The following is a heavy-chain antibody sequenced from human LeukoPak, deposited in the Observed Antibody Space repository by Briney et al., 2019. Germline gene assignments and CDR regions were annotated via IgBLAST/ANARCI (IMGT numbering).Heavy chain of an antibody. CDR2: ISSSGSTI. D-gene: IGHD5-12*01. V-gene: IGHV3-48*03. CDR3: ARESFSGYDA. Sequence: GGSLRLSCAASGFTFSSYEMNWVRQAPGKGLEWVSYISSSGSTIYYADSVKGRFTISRDNAKNSLYLQMNSLRAEDTAVYYCARESFSGYDAWGQGTLVTVSS. CDR1: GFTFSSYE. J-gene: IGHJ5*02.